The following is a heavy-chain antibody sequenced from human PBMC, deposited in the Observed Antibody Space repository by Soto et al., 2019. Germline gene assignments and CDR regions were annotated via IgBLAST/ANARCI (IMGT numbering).Heavy chain of an antibody. CDR1: GGSISSGGYY. J-gene: IGHJ5*02. CDR3: ARDTRCLNSGDNCYSWLDP. CDR2: IYYSGST. Sequence: SETLSLTCTVSGGSISSGGYYWSWIRQHPGKGLEWIGYIYYSGSTYYNPSLKSRVTISVDTSKNQFSLKLSSVTAADTAVYYCARDTRCLNSGDNCYSWLDPWGQGTLVTVSS. D-gene: IGHD2-15*01. V-gene: IGHV4-31*03.